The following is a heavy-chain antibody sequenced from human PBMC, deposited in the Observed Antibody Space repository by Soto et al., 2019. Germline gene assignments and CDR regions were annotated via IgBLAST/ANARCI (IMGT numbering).Heavy chain of an antibody. Sequence: PGGSLRLSCAASGFTFSSYAMHWVRQAPGKGLEWVAVISYDGSNKYYADSVKGRFTISRDNSKNTLYLQMNSLRAEDTAVYYCAKDRIYYDSSGYGYWGQGTLVTVSS. J-gene: IGHJ4*02. CDR1: GFTFSSYA. CDR3: AKDRIYYDSSGYGY. D-gene: IGHD3-22*01. V-gene: IGHV3-30*04. CDR2: ISYDGSNK.